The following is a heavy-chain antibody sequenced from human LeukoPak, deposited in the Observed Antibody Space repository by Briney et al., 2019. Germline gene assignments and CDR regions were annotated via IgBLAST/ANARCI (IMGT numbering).Heavy chain of an antibody. CDR3: AGHGLRFGELSFDY. CDR1: GGSISSYY. Sequence: PSETLSLTCTVSGGSISSYYWSWIRQPPGKGLEWIGYIHYSGSTNYNPSLKSRVTISVDTSRNQISLKLSSVTAADTAVYYCAGHGLRFGELSFDYWGQGTLVTVSS. CDR2: IHYSGST. D-gene: IGHD3-10*01. J-gene: IGHJ4*02. V-gene: IGHV4-59*08.